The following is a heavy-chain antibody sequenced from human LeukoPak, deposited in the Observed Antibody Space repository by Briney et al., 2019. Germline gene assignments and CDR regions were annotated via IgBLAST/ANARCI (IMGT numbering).Heavy chain of an antibody. Sequence: GASVKVSCKASGYTFTSNYIHWVRQAPGQGLEWMGMIYPRDGSTSYAQKFQGRVTMTRDTSTSTVYMELSSLRSEDTAVYYCARDPPPKVGATTGNDAFDIWGQGTMVTVSS. D-gene: IGHD1-26*01. CDR3: ARDPPPKVGATTGNDAFDI. CDR1: GYTFTSNY. CDR2: IYPRDGST. J-gene: IGHJ3*02. V-gene: IGHV1-46*01.